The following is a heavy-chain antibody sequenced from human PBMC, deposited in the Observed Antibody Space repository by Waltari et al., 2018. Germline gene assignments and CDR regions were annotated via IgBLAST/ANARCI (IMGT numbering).Heavy chain of an antibody. V-gene: IGHV3-9*01. CDR3: AVAGTYGGLY. CDR2: ISWNSGSI. J-gene: IGHJ4*02. Sequence: EVQLVESGGGLVQPGRYLRLSCAASGFTFADYAMHWVRQAPGKGLEWVSGISWNSGSIGYADSVKGRFTISRDNAKNSLYLKMNSLRAEDTALYYCAVAGTYGGLYWGQGTLVTVSS. D-gene: IGHD6-19*01. CDR1: GFTFADYA.